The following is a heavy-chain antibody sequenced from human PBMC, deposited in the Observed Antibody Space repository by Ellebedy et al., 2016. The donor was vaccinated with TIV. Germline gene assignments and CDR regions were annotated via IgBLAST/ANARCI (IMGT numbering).Heavy chain of an antibody. CDR1: GFSFDAYT. D-gene: IGHD3-10*01. J-gene: IGHJ4*02. CDR2: ITWDGSDT. Sequence: GGSLRLXXTASGFSFDAYTMHWVRHVPGKGLEWVSLITWDGSDTFYADSVRGRFTISGDNIKNSLYLQMDSLKTEDAALYYCAKESGFGSEGLDSWGRGSLVTVSS. CDR3: AKESGFGSEGLDS. V-gene: IGHV3-43*01.